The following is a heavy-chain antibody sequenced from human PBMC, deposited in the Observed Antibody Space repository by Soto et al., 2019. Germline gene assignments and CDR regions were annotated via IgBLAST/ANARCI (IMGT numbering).Heavy chain of an antibody. CDR3: AKDFYDSSGNPAGSAFDI. J-gene: IGHJ3*02. D-gene: IGHD3-22*01. CDR2: SYDGSNK. Sequence: SYDGSNKYYADSVKGRFTISRDNSKNTLYLQMNSLRAEDTAVYYCAKDFYDSSGNPAGSAFDIWGQGTMVTVSS. V-gene: IGHV3-30*18.